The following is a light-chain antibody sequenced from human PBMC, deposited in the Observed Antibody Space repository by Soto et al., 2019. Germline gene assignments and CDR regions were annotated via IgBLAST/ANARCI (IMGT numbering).Light chain of an antibody. CDR2: DVS. CDR1: ISDVGGYDY. V-gene: IGLV2-14*01. CDR3: SSYTSSSTLVV. Sequence: QSALTQPASVSGSPGQSITISCTGTISDVGGYDYVSWYQQHPGKAPKLMIYDVSNRPSGVSNRFSGSKSSNTASLTISGLQAEDEADYYCSSYTSSSTLVVFGGGTKLTVL. J-gene: IGLJ2*01.